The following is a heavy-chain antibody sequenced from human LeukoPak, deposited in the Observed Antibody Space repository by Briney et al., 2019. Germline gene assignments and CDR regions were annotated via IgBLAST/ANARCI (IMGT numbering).Heavy chain of an antibody. J-gene: IGHJ5*02. Sequence: GESLKISCKASGYSFTTYWIGWVRQMPGKGLEWMGIIYPGDSDTRYSPSFQGQVTISADKSISTAYLQWSSLKASDTAMYYCVRMKDGRGSGRENWFDPWGQGTLVTVSS. V-gene: IGHV5-51*01. CDR3: VRMKDGRGSGRENWFDP. D-gene: IGHD3-10*01. CDR2: IYPGDSDT. CDR1: GYSFTTYW.